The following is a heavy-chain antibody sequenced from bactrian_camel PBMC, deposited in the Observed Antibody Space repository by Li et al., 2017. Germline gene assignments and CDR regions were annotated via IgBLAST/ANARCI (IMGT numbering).Heavy chain of an antibody. D-gene: IGHD2*01. CDR1: ETRYS. V-gene: IGHV3S53*01. Sequence: HVQLVESGGGSVQPGQSLRLTCTFSETRYSMGWFRQPPGKDREGVAVMDSLGRTKYADSVNGRFTISKDNAKKTLYLQMDSLKPEDTAMYYCATGTDCSGASCRPEGQGTQVTVS. CDR2: MDSLGRT. J-gene: IGHJ4*01.